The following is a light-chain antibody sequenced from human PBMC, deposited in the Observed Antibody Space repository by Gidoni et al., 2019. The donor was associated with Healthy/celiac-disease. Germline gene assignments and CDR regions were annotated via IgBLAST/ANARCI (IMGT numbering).Light chain of an antibody. CDR1: SLRSYY. J-gene: IGLJ2*01. V-gene: IGLV3-19*01. Sequence: SSELTQDPAVSVSLGQTVRITCQGDSLRSYYESWYQQKPGQAPVLVIYGKNNRPSGIPDRFSGSSSGNTASLTITGAQAEDEADYYCNSRDSSGNHLEVVCGGGTKLTVL. CDR3: NSRDSSGNHLEVV. CDR2: GKN.